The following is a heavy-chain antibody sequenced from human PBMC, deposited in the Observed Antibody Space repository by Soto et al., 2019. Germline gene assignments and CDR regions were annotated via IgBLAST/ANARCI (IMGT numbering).Heavy chain of an antibody. CDR2: IKPDGSDK. J-gene: IGHJ3*01. V-gene: IGHV3-7*01. Sequence: GGSLRLSCAASGFTFSSYWMTWVRQAPGKGLEFLATIKPDGSDKYYVDSVRGRFTISRDNAKNSLSLQMNSLRAEDTALYYCATDLNWSGTWGQGTMVTVSS. D-gene: IGHD3-3*01. CDR3: ATDLNWSGT. CDR1: GFTFSSYW.